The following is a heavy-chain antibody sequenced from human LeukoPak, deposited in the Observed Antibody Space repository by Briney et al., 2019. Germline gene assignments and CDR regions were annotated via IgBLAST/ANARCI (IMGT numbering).Heavy chain of an antibody. CDR2: IRYDGSNK. V-gene: IGHV3-30*02. CDR1: GFTFSSYG. D-gene: IGHD6-13*01. J-gene: IGHJ4*02. CDR3: ARGLATAAAY. Sequence: PGGSLRLSCAASGFTFSSYGMHWVRQAPGKGLEWVAFIRYDGSNKYYADSVKGRFTISRDNSKNTLYLQMNSLRAEDTALYYCARGLATAAAYWGQGTLVTVSS.